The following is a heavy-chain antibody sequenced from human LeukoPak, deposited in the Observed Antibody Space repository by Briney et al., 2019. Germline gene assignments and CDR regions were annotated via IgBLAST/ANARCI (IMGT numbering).Heavy chain of an antibody. CDR2: ISGGGGST. D-gene: IGHD1-1*01. V-gene: IGHV3-23*01. Sequence: GGSLRLSCAASGFTFTSYSMNWVRQAPGKGLEWVSTISGGGGSTYYADSVKGRFTISKDNSKNTLYLQMNSLRAEDTAVYYCAKDGYDYWGQGTLVTVSS. CDR1: GFTFTSYS. CDR3: AKDGYDY. J-gene: IGHJ4*02.